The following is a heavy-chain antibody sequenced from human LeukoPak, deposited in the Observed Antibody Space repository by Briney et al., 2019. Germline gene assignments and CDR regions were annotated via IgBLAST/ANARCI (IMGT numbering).Heavy chain of an antibody. CDR2: ICYSGST. J-gene: IGHJ4*02. CDR1: GGSISPYC. CDR3: ARHSVGGRANDN. D-gene: IGHD5/OR15-5a*01. Sequence: SETLSLTCTVSGGSISPYCWSWIRQSPGKGLEWIGYICYSGSTNYKPSLQSRVTISVDTSKNQFSLKLSSVTAADTALYYCARHSVGGRANDNWGQGNLVTVSS. V-gene: IGHV4-59*01.